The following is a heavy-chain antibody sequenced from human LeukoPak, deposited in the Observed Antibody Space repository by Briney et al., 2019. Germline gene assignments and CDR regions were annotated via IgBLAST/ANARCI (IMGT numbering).Heavy chain of an antibody. CDR2: IIPILGIA. CDR3: ARIPPERDSSGYYYEDYYYGMDV. J-gene: IGHJ6*02. Sequence: SVKVSCKASGGTFSSYAISWVRQAPGQGLEWMGRIIPILGIANYAQKFQGRVTITADKSTSTAYMELSSLRSEDTAVYYCARIPPERDSSGYYYEDYYYGMDVWGQGTTVTVSS. CDR1: GGTFSSYA. D-gene: IGHD3-22*01. V-gene: IGHV1-69*04.